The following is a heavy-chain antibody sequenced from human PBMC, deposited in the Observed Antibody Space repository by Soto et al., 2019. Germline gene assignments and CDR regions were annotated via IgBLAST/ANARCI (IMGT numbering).Heavy chain of an antibody. CDR1: GFTFSSSA. V-gene: IGHV3-23*01. J-gene: IGHJ4*02. Sequence: GGSLRLSCAASGFTFSSSAMSWVRQAPGKGLEWVSAISGSGGTTFYADSVKGRFTISRDNSKNTLFLQMISLRAEDTAAYYCAMGLAAACPLDDWGQGTLVTVSS. CDR3: AMGLAAACPLDD. CDR2: ISGSGGTT. D-gene: IGHD6-13*01.